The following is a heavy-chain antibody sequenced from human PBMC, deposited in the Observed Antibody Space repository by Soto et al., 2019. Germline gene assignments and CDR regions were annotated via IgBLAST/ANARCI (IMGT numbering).Heavy chain of an antibody. D-gene: IGHD2-15*01. CDR2: INAGNGNT. Sequence: ASVKVSCKASGYTFTSYAMHWVRQAPGQRLEWMGWINAGNGNTKYSQKFQGRVTITRDTSASTAYMELSSLRSEDTAVYYCARAHMDCSGGSCYSNWFDPWGQGTLVTVSS. CDR1: GYTFTSYA. CDR3: ARAHMDCSGGSCYSNWFDP. V-gene: IGHV1-3*01. J-gene: IGHJ5*02.